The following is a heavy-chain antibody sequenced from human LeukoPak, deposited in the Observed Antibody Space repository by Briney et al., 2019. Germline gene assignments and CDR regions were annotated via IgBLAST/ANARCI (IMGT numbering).Heavy chain of an antibody. V-gene: IGHV3-30*02. Sequence: GGSLRLSCAASGLTFNSYGMHWVRQAPGKGLEWLAFISYDGSNTYYADSVKGRFTVSRDDSKSTLYLQMNSLRADDTAVYYCAKDGSSYYYIYYWGQGTLVTVSS. CDR3: AKDGSSYYYIYY. D-gene: IGHD3-22*01. J-gene: IGHJ4*02. CDR2: ISYDGSNT. CDR1: GLTFNSYG.